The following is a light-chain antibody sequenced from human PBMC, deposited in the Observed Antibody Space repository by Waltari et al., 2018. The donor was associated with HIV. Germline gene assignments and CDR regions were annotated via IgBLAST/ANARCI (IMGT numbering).Light chain of an antibody. CDR1: SSDGGSYSY. CDR3: NSYTSISTWV. J-gene: IGLJ3*02. V-gene: IGLV2-14*01. CDR2: AVN. Sequence: QSALTQPASVSGSPGQSITISCTGRSSDGGSYSYVSWYQHPPGKAPKLIIYAVNYRPSGVSNRFSGSKSGNTASLTISGLQAEDEADYYCNSYTSISTWVFGGGTKLTVL.